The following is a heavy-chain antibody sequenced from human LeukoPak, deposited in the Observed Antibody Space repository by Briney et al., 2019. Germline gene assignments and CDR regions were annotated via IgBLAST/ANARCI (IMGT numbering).Heavy chain of an antibody. Sequence: SETLSLTXAVYGDSFSGYYWNWIRQPPGKGLEWIGEINHRGSTTYNPSLKSRVTMSVDTSKNQFSLKISSLTAADTAVYYCARGSLGLSAFDVWGQGTMVTVSS. J-gene: IGHJ3*01. CDR1: GDSFSGYY. D-gene: IGHD7-27*01. CDR3: ARGSLGLSAFDV. CDR2: INHRGST. V-gene: IGHV4-34*01.